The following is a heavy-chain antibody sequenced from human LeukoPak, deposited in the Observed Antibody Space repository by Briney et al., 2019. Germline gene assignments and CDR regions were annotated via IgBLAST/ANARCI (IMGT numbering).Heavy chain of an antibody. CDR2: ISMSSTYI. CDR1: GFSFSSYW. V-gene: IGHV3-21*01. Sequence: GGSLRLSCVGSGFSFSSYWMTWVRQAPGKGLEWVSSISMSSTYIYYADSVKGRFTISRDNAKNSLYLQMDSLRDEDTAVYYCTRAPYSSGWYTVDFWGQGTLVTVSS. J-gene: IGHJ4*02. CDR3: TRAPYSSGWYTVDF. D-gene: IGHD6-19*01.